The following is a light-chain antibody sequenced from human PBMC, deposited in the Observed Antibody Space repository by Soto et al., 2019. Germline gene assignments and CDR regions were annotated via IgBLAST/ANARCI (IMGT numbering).Light chain of an antibody. V-gene: IGKV1-5*01. CDR3: QQYNSYSRRT. CDR2: DAS. Sequence: DIQMTQSPSTLSASVGDRVTITCRASQSISSWLAWYQQKPGKAPKLLIYDASSLESGVPSRFSGSGSGTEFTLTIRSLQPDDFATYYYQQYNSYSRRTFGQGTKVEIK. CDR1: QSISSW. J-gene: IGKJ1*01.